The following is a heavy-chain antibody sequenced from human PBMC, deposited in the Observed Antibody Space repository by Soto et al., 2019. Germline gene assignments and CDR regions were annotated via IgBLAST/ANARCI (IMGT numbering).Heavy chain of an antibody. V-gene: IGHV4-59*01. J-gene: IGHJ6*02. CDR3: ARDLRFQGHDYADYLGYGMDV. CDR1: GGSISPYY. Sequence: PSETLSLTCTVSGGSISPYYWIWIRQPPGKGLEWLGYIYYRGSTDYNPSLKSRVTISVDTSKNQFSLNLSSVTAADTAVYYCARDLRFQGHDYADYLGYGMDVWGQGTTVTVSS. CDR2: IYYRGST. D-gene: IGHD4-17*01.